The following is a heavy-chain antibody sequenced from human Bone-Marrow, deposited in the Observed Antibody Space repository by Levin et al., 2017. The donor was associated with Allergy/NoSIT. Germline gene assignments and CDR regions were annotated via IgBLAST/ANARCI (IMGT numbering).Heavy chain of an antibody. CDR3: ARQRGNFWSGYNYFDY. CDR2: IGSSGSTI. CDR1: GFTFSSYE. V-gene: IGHV3-48*03. D-gene: IGHD3-3*01. J-gene: IGHJ4*02. Sequence: GGSLRLSCAASGFTFSSYEMNWVRQAPGKGLEWVSYIGSSGSTIYYADSVKGRFTISRDNAKNSLYLQMNSLRAEDTAVYYCARQRGNFWSGYNYFDYWGQGTLVTVSS.